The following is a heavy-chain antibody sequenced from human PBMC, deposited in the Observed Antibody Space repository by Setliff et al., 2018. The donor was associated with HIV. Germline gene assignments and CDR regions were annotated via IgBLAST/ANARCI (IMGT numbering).Heavy chain of an antibody. J-gene: IGHJ4*02. CDR1: GFTVSGYY. V-gene: IGHV3-23*01. CDR2: ISDSGTYT. D-gene: IGHD3-10*01. CDR3: AKDGVTDGSGSYFDY. Sequence: GGSLRLSCAASGFTVSGYYMAWVRQAPGKGLEWVSVISDSGTYTYYSDSVRGRFTISRDNPKNTLYLQMNSLRAEDTAIYYCAKDGVTDGSGSYFDYWGQGTLVTVSS.